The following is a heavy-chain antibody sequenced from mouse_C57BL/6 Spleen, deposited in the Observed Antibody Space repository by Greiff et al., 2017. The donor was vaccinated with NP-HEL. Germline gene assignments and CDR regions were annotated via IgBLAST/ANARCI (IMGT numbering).Heavy chain of an antibody. CDR1: GYTFTDYY. Sequence: EVQLQQSGPVLVKPGASVKMSCKASGYTFTDYYMNWVKQSHGKSLEWIGVINPYNGGTSYNQKFKGKATLTVDKSSSTAYMELNSLTSEDSAVYYCASGYYGSRLYYAMDYWGQGTSVTVSS. D-gene: IGHD1-1*01. J-gene: IGHJ4*01. CDR3: ASGYYGSRLYYAMDY. V-gene: IGHV1-19*01. CDR2: INPYNGGT.